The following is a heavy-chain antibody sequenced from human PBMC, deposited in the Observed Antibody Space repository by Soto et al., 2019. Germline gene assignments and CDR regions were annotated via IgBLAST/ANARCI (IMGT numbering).Heavy chain of an antibody. CDR1: GGTFSSYA. CDR3: ARAVAVPADFDY. Sequence: VKVSCKASGGTFSSYAISWVRQAPGQGLEWMGGIIPIFGTANYAQKFQGRVTITTDESTSTAYMELSSLRSEDTAVYYCARAVAVPADFDYWGQGTLVTVSS. CDR2: IIPIFGTA. V-gene: IGHV1-69*13. D-gene: IGHD6-19*01. J-gene: IGHJ4*02.